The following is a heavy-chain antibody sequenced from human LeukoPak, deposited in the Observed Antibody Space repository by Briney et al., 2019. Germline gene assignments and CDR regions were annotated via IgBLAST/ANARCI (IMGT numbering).Heavy chain of an antibody. CDR2: IRGSGGST. D-gene: IGHD2-8*01. CDR1: GFIVNSYV. V-gene: IGHV3-23*01. Sequence: PGGSLRLPCAASGFIVNSYVMSWVRQAPGKGLEWVSLIRGSGGSTYYADSVRGRFTISRDNSKNTLYLQMNSLRAEDTAVYYCAKDMGYFTGMDVWGQGTTVTVSS. J-gene: IGHJ6*02. CDR3: AKDMGYFTGMDV.